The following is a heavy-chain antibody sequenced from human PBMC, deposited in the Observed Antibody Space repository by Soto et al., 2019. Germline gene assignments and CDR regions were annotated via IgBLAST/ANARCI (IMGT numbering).Heavy chain of an antibody. CDR3: ARLETKPNKDGAYFNGMDV. J-gene: IGHJ6*02. CDR1: GGSISSYY. D-gene: IGHD2-8*01. V-gene: IGHV4-4*07. CDR2: IYTSGST. Sequence: SETLSLTCTVSGGSISSYYWSWIRQPAGKGLEWIGRIYTSGSTNYNPSLKSRVTISLDMSKNQFSLKLSSVTAADTAVYYCARLETKPNKDGAYFNGMDVWGQGTTVTVSS.